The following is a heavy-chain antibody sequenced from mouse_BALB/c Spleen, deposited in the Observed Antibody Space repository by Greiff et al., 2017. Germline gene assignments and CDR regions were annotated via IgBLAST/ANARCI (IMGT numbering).Heavy chain of an antibody. V-gene: IGHV1-53*01. J-gene: IGHJ3*01. Sequence: QVQLQQPGSELVRPGASVKLSCKASGYTFTSYWMHWVKQRPGQGLEWIGYIDPYNGGTSYNQKFKGKATLTVDKSSSTAYMHLNSLTSEDSAVYYCARRTTAIAYWGQGTLVTVSA. CDR3: ARRTTAIAY. CDR2: IDPYNGGT. CDR1: GYTFTSYW. D-gene: IGHD1-2*01.